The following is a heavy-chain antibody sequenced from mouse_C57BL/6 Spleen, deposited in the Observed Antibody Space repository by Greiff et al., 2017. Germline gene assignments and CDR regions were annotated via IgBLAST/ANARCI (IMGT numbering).Heavy chain of an antibody. V-gene: IGHV1-55*01. CDR1: GYTFTSYW. Sequence: QVQLQQPGAELVKPGASVKMSCKAYGYTFTSYWITWVKQRPGQGLEWIGDIYPGSGSTNYNEKFKSKATLTVDTSSSTAYMQLSSLTSEDSAVYYCARDGYYVEWYFDVWGTGTTVTVSS. D-gene: IGHD2-3*01. CDR2: IYPGSGST. J-gene: IGHJ1*03. CDR3: ARDGYYVEWYFDV.